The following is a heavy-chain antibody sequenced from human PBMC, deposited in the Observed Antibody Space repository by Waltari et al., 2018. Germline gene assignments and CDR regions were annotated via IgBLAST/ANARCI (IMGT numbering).Heavy chain of an antibody. D-gene: IGHD3-22*01. CDR2: ISAYNGNT. V-gene: IGHV1-18*01. Sequence: QVQLVQSGDEVKKPGASVKVSCKASGYTFTSYGISWVRQAPGQGLEWMGWISAYNGNTNYAQKLQGRVTMTTDTSTSTAYMELRSLRSDDTAVYYCARDRSYDSSGYYPYDAFDIWGQGTMVTVSS. CDR3: ARDRSYDSSGYYPYDAFDI. CDR1: GYTFTSYG. J-gene: IGHJ3*02.